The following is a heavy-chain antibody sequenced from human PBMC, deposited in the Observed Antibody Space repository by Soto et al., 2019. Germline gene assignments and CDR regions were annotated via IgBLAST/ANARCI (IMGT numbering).Heavy chain of an antibody. V-gene: IGHV3-74*01. CDR2: INGDGSTT. CDR3: ARVGHGRYYFDY. CDR1: GFAFSSYW. Sequence: EVHLVESGGGSVQPGGSLKLSCAGSGFAFSSYWIHWVRQVPGKGLVWVSRINGDGSTTSYADSVRGRFTISRDNAKDTLYLPMNSLRAEDTALYYCARVGHGRYYFDYWGQGTLVTVSS. J-gene: IGHJ4*02.